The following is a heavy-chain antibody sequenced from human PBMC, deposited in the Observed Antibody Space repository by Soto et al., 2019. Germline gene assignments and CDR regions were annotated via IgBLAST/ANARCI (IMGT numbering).Heavy chain of an antibody. V-gene: IGHV1-8*01. CDR1: GYTFTSYD. D-gene: IGHD6-6*01. Sequence: QVQLVQSGAEVKKPGASVKVSCKASGYTFTSYDINWVRQATGQGLEWMRWMNPNSGNTGYAQKFQGRVTMTRNTYLSTAYMELSSLRSEDTAVYYCARGPWQLVSYYGMDVWGQGPTVTVSS. J-gene: IGHJ6*02. CDR2: MNPNSGNT. CDR3: ARGPWQLVSYYGMDV.